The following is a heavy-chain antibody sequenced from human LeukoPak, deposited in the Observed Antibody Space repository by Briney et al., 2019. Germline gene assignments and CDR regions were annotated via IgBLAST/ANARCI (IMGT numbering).Heavy chain of an antibody. CDR2: ITSSSRTI. Sequence: GGSLRLSCAASGFTFSSYAMSWVRQPPGKGLEWVSYITSSSRTIHYADSVRGRFTTSRDNAKNSLYLQMNSLRAEDTAVYYCARAYSGYTFGYHYWGQGTLVTVSS. D-gene: IGHD5-18*01. J-gene: IGHJ4*02. CDR1: GFTFSSYA. V-gene: IGHV3-48*01. CDR3: ARAYSGYTFGYHY.